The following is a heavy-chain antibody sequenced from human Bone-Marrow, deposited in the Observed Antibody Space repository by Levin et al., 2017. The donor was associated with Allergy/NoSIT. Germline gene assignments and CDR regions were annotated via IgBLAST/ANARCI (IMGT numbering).Heavy chain of an antibody. V-gene: IGHV5-51*01. J-gene: IGHJ4*02. CDR3: SRLGPDDYYFWSGYYRTSLFDY. Sequence: RGESLKISCKVSGYNFYTFWIGWVRQKPGKGLEWMGIIYPSDSDSRYNPSFQGHVTFSVDKATSTAYLRWNSLTTSDSAMYFCSRLGPDDYYFWSGYYRTSLFDYWGQGTRVTVSS. D-gene: IGHD3-3*01. CDR1: GYNFYTFW. CDR2: IYPSDSDS.